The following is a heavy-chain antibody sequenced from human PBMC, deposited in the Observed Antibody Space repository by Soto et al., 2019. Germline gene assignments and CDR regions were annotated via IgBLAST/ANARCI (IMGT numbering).Heavy chain of an antibody. CDR2: ISSSSSTI. J-gene: IGHJ6*02. V-gene: IGHV3-48*01. CDR3: AKAQARITMVRGVGYYYYYYGMDV. CDR1: GFTFSSYS. D-gene: IGHD3-10*01. Sequence: GGSLRLSCAASGFTFSSYSMNWVRQAPGKGLEWVSYISSSSSTIYYADSVKGRFTISRDNAKNSLYLQMNSLRAEDTAVYYCAKAQARITMVRGVGYYYYYYGMDVWGQGTTVTVSS.